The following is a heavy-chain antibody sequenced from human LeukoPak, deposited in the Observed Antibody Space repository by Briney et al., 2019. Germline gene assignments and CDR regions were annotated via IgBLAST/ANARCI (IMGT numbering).Heavy chain of an antibody. Sequence: ASVKVSCKASGGTFSSYAISWVRQAPGQGLEWMGRIIPILGIANYAQKFQGRVTITADKSTSTAYMELSSLRSEGTAVYYCASGPPYGSGSYSRFDYWGQGTLVTVSS. D-gene: IGHD3-10*01. J-gene: IGHJ4*02. CDR2: IIPILGIA. CDR3: ASGPPYGSGSYSRFDY. CDR1: GGTFSSYA. V-gene: IGHV1-69*04.